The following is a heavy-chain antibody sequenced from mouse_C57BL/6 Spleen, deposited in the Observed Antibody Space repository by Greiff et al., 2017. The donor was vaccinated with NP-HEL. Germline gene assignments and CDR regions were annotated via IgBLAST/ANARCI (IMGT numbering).Heavy chain of an antibody. J-gene: IGHJ1*03. CDR2: IDPETGGT. Sequence: SGAELVRPGASVTLSCKASGYTFTDYEMHWVKQTPVHGLEWIGAIDPETGGTAYNQKFKGKAILTADKSSSTAYMELRSLTSEDSAVYYCTGNWYFDVWGTGTTVTVSS. V-gene: IGHV1-15*01. CDR3: TGNWYFDV. CDR1: GYTFTDYE.